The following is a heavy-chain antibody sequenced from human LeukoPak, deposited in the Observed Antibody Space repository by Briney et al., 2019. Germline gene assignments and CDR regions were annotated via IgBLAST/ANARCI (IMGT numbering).Heavy chain of an antibody. CDR1: GFXVSSNY. D-gene: IGHD6-19*01. CDR3: ASPSSGQSFDI. CDR2: IYTGGNT. J-gene: IGHJ3*02. V-gene: IGHV3-53*01. Sequence: GGSLRLSCAASGFXVSSNYISWVRQAPGKGREWVSIIYTGGNTDYADSVKGRFTVSRDNSKNTLYLQMNSLRAEDTAVYYCASPSSGQSFDIWGQGTMVTVSS.